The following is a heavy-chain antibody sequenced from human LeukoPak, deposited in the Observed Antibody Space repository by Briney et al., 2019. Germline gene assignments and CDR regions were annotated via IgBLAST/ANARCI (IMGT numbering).Heavy chain of an antibody. V-gene: IGHV3-33*01. CDR1: GFTFSGYG. J-gene: IGHJ6*02. CDR3: ARDLVSSSSSRDYHYAVDV. CDR2: TWYHGNNK. Sequence: GGSLRLSCEASGFTFSGYGMHWVRQAPGKGLEWVSGTWYHGNNKYYADSVKGRFTISRDNSKNTLYLQMNSLRAEDTAVYYCARDLVSSSSSRDYHYAVDVWGQGTTVTVSS. D-gene: IGHD6-6*01.